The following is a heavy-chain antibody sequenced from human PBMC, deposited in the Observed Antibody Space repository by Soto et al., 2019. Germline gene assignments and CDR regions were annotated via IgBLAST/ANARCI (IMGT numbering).Heavy chain of an antibody. V-gene: IGHV1-69*08. CDR2: IIPILGIA. D-gene: IGHD6-13*01. Sequence: QVQLVQSGAEVKKPGSSVKVSCKASGGTFSSYTISWVRQAPGQGLEWMGRIIPILGIANYAQKFQGRVTITADKSTSTAYMELSSLRSDDTAVYYCAREGGAAGTAPRYYGMDVWGQGTTVTVSS. CDR3: AREGGAAGTAPRYYGMDV. J-gene: IGHJ6*02. CDR1: GGTFSSYT.